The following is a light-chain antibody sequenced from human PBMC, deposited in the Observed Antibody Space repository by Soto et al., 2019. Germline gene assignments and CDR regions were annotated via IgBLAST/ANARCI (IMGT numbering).Light chain of an antibody. Sequence: DIQMTQSTSTLSASVGDRVTITCRASQSISSWLAWYQQKPGKAPNLLIYDASSLESGVPSRFGGSGSGTEFTLTISSLQPDDFATYYCQQYNSYPYSFGQGTKLEMK. CDR2: DAS. J-gene: IGKJ2*03. CDR1: QSISSW. V-gene: IGKV1-5*01. CDR3: QQYNSYPYS.